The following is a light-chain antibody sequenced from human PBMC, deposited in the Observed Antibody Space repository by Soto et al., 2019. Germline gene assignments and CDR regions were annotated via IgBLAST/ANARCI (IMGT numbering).Light chain of an antibody. Sequence: EIVMTQSPATLSVSPGERATLSCRASQSVSNNLAWYQQKPGQAPRLLICCASTRATRIQARFSGSGSGTEFTLTISSLQSEDFAVYYCHQYNTWSPLAFGGGNKV. J-gene: IGKJ4*02. CDR2: CAS. CDR1: QSVSNN. CDR3: HQYNTWSPLA. V-gene: IGKV3-15*01.